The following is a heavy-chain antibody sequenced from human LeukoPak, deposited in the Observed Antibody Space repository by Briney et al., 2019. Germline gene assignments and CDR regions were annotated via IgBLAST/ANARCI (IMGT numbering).Heavy chain of an antibody. J-gene: IGHJ4*02. Sequence: EASVKVSCKASGYTFTSDGIRWVRQAPGQGLEWMGWISAYNGNTNYAQKLQGRVTRTTDTSTSTAYMELRSLRSDDTAVYYCARAFGYCSGGSCYSGSNFDYWGQGTLVTVSS. D-gene: IGHD2-15*01. CDR1: GYTFTSDG. V-gene: IGHV1-18*01. CDR3: ARAFGYCSGGSCYSGSNFDY. CDR2: ISAYNGNT.